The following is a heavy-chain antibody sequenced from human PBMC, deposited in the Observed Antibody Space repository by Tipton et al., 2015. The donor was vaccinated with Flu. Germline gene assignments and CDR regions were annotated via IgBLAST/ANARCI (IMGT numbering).Heavy chain of an antibody. CDR2: IGSAGDT. CDR1: GFTFSSYD. Sequence: SLRLSCAASGFTFSSYDMHWVRQTTGKGLEWVSAIGSAGDTYYLDPVKGRFTISRDNAKNSLYLQVNSLRVGDTAVYYCARGPLPDSNWYNGMDVWGQGTTVTVSS. D-gene: IGHD6-13*01. V-gene: IGHV3-13*01. J-gene: IGHJ6*02. CDR3: ARGPLPDSNWYNGMDV.